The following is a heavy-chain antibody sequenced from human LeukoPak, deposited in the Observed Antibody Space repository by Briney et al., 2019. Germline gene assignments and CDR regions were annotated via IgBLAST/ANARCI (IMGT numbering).Heavy chain of an antibody. CDR3: AKGRYSYGY. CDR1: GFTFSSXG. D-gene: IGHD5-18*01. V-gene: IGHV3-23*01. CDR2: ISGSGGSR. J-gene: IGHJ4*02. Sequence: CAXAGFTFSSXGMSWVRQAAGKGLEWVSAISGSGGSRYYADCVKGRFNIARDNSKNTLYLQMNSLRAEDTAVYYCAKGRYSYGYWGQGTLVTVSS.